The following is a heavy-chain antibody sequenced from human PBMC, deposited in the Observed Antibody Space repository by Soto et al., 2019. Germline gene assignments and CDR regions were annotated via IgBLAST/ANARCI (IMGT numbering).Heavy chain of an antibody. V-gene: IGHV1-3*01. CDR3: ARGSGSPLRLDP. J-gene: IGHJ5*02. Sequence: ASLKVSCKASGYTFTTYAMHWVLQAPGQRPEWMGWINAGNGNTKYSQKFQGRVTITRDTSASTGYMELSSLRSEDTAVYYCARGSGSPLRLDPWCKGTLVTVSS. D-gene: IGHD1-26*01. CDR1: GYTFTTYA. CDR2: INAGNGNT.